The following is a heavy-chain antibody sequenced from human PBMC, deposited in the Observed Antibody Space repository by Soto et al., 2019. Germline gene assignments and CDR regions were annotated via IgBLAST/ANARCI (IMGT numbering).Heavy chain of an antibody. V-gene: IGHV4-34*01. Sequence: PSETLSLTCAVYGGSFSGYCWSWIRQPPGKGLEWIGEINHSGSTNYNPSLKSRVTISVDTSKNQFSLKLSSVTAADTAVYYCARDLTVEMATSGDAFDIWGQGTMVTVSS. CDR2: INHSGST. D-gene: IGHD5-12*01. CDR3: ARDLTVEMATSGDAFDI. CDR1: GGSFSGYC. J-gene: IGHJ3*02.